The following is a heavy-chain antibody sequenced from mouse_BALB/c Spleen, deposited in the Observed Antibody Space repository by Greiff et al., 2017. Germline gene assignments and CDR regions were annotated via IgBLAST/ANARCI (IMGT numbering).Heavy chain of an antibody. CDR3: ARPSLYGNYLAY. CDR2: ISSGGSYT. CDR1: GFTFSSYA. Sequence: EVQGVESGGGLVKPGGSLKLSCAASGFTFSSYAMSWVRQTPEKRLEWVATISSGGSYTYYPDSVKGRFTISRDNAKNTLYLQMSSLRSEDTAMYYCARPSLYGNYLAYWGQGTLVTVSA. V-gene: IGHV5-9-3*01. J-gene: IGHJ3*01. D-gene: IGHD2-10*02.